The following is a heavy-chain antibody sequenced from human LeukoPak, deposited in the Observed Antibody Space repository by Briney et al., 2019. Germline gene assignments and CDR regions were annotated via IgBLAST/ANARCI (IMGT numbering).Heavy chain of an antibody. CDR1: GGSFSGYY. V-gene: IGHV4-34*01. CDR2: INHSGST. CDR3: AREPWSGTHYFDY. D-gene: IGHD1-14*01. J-gene: IGHJ4*02. Sequence: ASETLSLTCAVYGGSFSGYYWSWIRQPPGKGLEWIGEINHSGSTNYNPSLKSRVTISVDTSKNQFSLKLSSVTAADTAVYYCAREPWSGTHYFDYWGQGTLVTVSS.